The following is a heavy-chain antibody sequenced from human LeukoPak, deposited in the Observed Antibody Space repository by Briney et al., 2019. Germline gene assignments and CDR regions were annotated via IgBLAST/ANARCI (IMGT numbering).Heavy chain of an antibody. CDR3: AKDRPRYYYDSSVGY. J-gene: IGHJ4*02. CDR1: GFTFSSYG. CDR2: IRFDGSTK. V-gene: IGHV3-30*02. Sequence: AGGSLRPSCSASGFTFSSYGMHWVRQAPGKGLEWGTFIRFDGSTKNYDDSGKGGFTISRDNSKNTPYLQLNSLRAEHTAVYHCAKDRPRYYYDSSVGYWGQRTLVTVSS. D-gene: IGHD3-22*01.